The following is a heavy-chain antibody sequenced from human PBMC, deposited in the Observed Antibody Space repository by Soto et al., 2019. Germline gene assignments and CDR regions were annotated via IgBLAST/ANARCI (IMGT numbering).Heavy chain of an antibody. D-gene: IGHD3-3*01. CDR3: ARASTIFWVIHTD. V-gene: IGHV4-59*08. Sequence: SETLSLTCTVSGGSISSYYWSWIRQPPGKGLEWIGYIFYSGSTKYNPSLRSRVTMSVDTSKNQFSLKLTSVTAADTAVYYCARASTIFWVIHTDWGQGSQVTVSS. CDR1: GGSISSYY. CDR2: IFYSGST. J-gene: IGHJ4*02.